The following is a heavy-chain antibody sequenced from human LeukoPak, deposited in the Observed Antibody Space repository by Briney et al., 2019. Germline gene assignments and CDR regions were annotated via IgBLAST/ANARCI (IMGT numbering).Heavy chain of an antibody. V-gene: IGHV3-48*01. CDR2: ISSGSSTI. CDR3: AKGGSITVMVVTPDAFDI. Sequence: PGGSLRLSCAASGFTFSGYNMNWVRQAPGKGLEWVSYISSGSSTIYYADSVKGRFTISRDNAKNSLYLQMNSLRGDDTAVYYCAKGGSITVMVVTPDAFDIWGQGTMVTVSS. D-gene: IGHD3-22*01. J-gene: IGHJ3*02. CDR1: GFTFSGYN.